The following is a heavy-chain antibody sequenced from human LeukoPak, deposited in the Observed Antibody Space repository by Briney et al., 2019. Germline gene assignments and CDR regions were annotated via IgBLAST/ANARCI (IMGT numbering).Heavy chain of an antibody. V-gene: IGHV4-4*07. D-gene: IGHD3-10*01. J-gene: IGHJ3*01. CDR3: TRDGSKGSRGDAFDL. CDR1: GGSISGSF. Sequence: PSETLSLTCTISGGSISGSFWSWIRQPAGKGLEWIGRIATSGTINYNPSLKSRVTVSVDTSKNQFSLKLTSMSAADTAVYYCTRDGSKGSRGDAFDLWGQRTVVTVSS. CDR2: IATSGTI.